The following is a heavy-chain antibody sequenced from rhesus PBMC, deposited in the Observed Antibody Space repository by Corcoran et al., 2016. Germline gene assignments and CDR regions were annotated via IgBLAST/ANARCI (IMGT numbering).Heavy chain of an antibody. CDR2: NRYTGKTK. D-gene: IGHD3-16*01. Sequence: EVQLVESGGGLVQPGGSLRLSCAASGFTFSSYDMSWVRQAPGKGLEWVSYNRYTGKTKYEADSGKGRLTISRDNDKNALSLQRSSLRAEDTAVYYCTRVLPSGVYSGSYLWGQGVLVTVSS. CDR1: GFTFSSYD. CDR3: TRVLPSGVYSGSYL. J-gene: IGHJ4*01. V-gene: IGHV3-136*01.